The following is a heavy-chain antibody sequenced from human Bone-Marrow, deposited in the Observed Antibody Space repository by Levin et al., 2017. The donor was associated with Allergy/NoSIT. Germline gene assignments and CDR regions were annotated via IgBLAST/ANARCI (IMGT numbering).Heavy chain of an antibody. Sequence: PGGFLRLSCVASGFRFRDHGMHWVRQAPGKGLEWVGIIWYDGTNKYYADSVKGRFTISRDNSKNTLYLQLNSLRAEDTAMYYCARDLDTSELFDSWGQGTLVTVAS. V-gene: IGHV3-33*01. J-gene: IGHJ4*02. CDR2: IWYDGTNK. D-gene: IGHD3-22*01. CDR3: ARDLDTSELFDS. CDR1: GFRFRDHG.